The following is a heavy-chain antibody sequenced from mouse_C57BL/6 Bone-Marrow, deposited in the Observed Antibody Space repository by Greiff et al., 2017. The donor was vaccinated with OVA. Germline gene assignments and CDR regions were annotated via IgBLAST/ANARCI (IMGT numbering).Heavy chain of an antibody. J-gene: IGHJ1*03. D-gene: IGHD2-5*01. CDR3: ARQRPTIVTTRYFDV. Sequence: EVQLVESGGGLVQPGESLKLPCESNEYEFPSHDMSWVRKTPEKRLALVAAINSDGGCTYYPDTMERRFIISRDNTKKTLYLQMSSLRSEDTALYYCARQRPTIVTTRYFDVWGTGTTVTVSS. V-gene: IGHV5-2*01. CDR2: INSDGGCT. CDR1: EYEFPSHD.